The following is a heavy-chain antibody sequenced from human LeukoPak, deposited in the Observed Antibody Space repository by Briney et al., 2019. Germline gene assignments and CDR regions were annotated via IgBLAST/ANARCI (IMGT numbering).Heavy chain of an antibody. CDR2: VYYDGST. Sequence: SETLSLTCTVSGGSSFSRYSWSWIRQPPGKALWGIGSVYYDGSTNYNPSLNSPVTISLDTSTKQFCMRLCFVTAADTAFYYCARRPHYYDADGYRKYYDYGMDVWGQGTTVIVSS. V-gene: IGHV4-59*08. CDR3: ARRPHYYDADGYRKYYDYGMDV. J-gene: IGHJ6*02. D-gene: IGHD3-22*01. CDR1: GGSSFSRYS.